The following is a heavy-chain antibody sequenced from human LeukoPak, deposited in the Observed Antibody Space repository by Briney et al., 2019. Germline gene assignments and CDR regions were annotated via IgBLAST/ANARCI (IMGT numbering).Heavy chain of an antibody. CDR3: ARIGYSSSSFDY. CDR1: GFTFSDYW. Sequence: GGSLRLSCAASGFTFSDYWMSWVRQAPGRGLEWVANIKQDGSVKYYVDSVKGRFTISRDNAKNSLYLQMNSLRAEDTAFYYCARIGYSSSSFDYWGQGTLVTVSS. J-gene: IGHJ4*02. CDR2: IKQDGSVK. V-gene: IGHV3-7*01. D-gene: IGHD6-6*01.